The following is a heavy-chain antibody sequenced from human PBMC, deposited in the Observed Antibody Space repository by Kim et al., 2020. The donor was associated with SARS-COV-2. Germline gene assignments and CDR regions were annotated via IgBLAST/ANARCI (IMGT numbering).Heavy chain of an antibody. CDR2: IVVGSGNT. D-gene: IGHD2-2*01. CDR1: GFTFTSSA. V-gene: IGHV1-58*01. CDR3: AAPFQYCSSTSCYRHYYYYGMDV. Sequence: SVKVSCKASGFTFTSSAVQWVRQARGQRLEWIGWIVVGSGNTNYAQKFQERVTITRDMSTSTAYMELSSLRSEDTAVYYCAAPFQYCSSTSCYRHYYYYGMDVWGQGTTVTVSS. J-gene: IGHJ6*02.